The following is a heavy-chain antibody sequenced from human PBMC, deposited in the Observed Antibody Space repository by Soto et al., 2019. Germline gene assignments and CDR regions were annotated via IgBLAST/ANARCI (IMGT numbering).Heavy chain of an antibody. V-gene: IGHV1-46*03. Sequence: ASVKVSCKASGYTFTSYYMHWVRQAPGQGHEWMGIINPSGGSTSYAQKFQGRVTMTRDTSTSTVYMELSSLRSEDTAVYYCTTSSIAARHYNWFDPWGQGTLVTVSS. J-gene: IGHJ5*02. CDR2: INPSGGST. D-gene: IGHD6-6*01. CDR3: TTSSIAARHYNWFDP. CDR1: GYTFTSYY.